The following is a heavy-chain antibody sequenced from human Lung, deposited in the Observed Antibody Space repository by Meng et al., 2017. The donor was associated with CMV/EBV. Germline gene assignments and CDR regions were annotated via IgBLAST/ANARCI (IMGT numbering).Heavy chain of an antibody. V-gene: IGHV3-21*01. Sequence: GEXXRISCAAPGFTFSTYTINWVRQAPGKGLEWVSCISSSSSYIYYADSVKGRFTISRDNAKNSVYLQMDSLRADDTAVYYCARARVFYAMDVWCQGTTVTVSS. CDR1: GFTFSTYT. CDR3: ARARVFYAMDV. J-gene: IGHJ6*02. CDR2: ISSSSSYI.